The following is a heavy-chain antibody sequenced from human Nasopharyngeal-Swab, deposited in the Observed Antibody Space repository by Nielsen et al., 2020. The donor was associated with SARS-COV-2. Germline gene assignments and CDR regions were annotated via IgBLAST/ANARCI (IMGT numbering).Heavy chain of an antibody. CDR2: ILYTGNT. CDR1: GGSISSGGYF. Sequence: SETLSLTCTVSGGSISSGGYFWSWIRQHPGKGLEWIGYILYTGNTYYNPSLESRLTISLDTSQNQFSLRLSSVTAADTAVYYCAREVIEQAVSDAFDFWGQGTMVTVSS. CDR3: AREVIEQAVSDAFDF. V-gene: IGHV4-31*03. J-gene: IGHJ3*01. D-gene: IGHD3-16*02.